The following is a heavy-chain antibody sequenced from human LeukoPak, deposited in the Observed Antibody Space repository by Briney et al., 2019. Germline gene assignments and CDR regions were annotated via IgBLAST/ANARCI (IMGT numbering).Heavy chain of an antibody. CDR1: RYTLTELS. V-gene: IGHV1-24*01. D-gene: IGHD3-9*01. J-gene: IGHJ4*02. CDR2: FDPEDGET. Sequence: GASVKVSCKVSRYTLTELSMHWVRQAPGKGLEWMGGFDPEDGETIYEQKFQGRVTMTEDTSTDTAYMELSSLRSEDTAVYYCATGLRYPGVSADYWGQGTLVTVSP. CDR3: ATGLRYPGVSADY.